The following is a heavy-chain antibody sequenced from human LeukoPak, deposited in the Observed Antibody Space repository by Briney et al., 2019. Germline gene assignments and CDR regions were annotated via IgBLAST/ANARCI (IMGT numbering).Heavy chain of an antibody. CDR2: IYYSEST. Sequence: SETLSLTCTVSSGSIRSSSYYWGWIRQPPGKGLEWIGNIYYSESTYYNPSLKSRVTFSLDTSKNQFSLKLSSVTAADTAVYYCARVPSRGYSSGYPDGYFDYWGQGTLVTVSS. CDR3: ARVPSRGYSSGYPDGYFDY. D-gene: IGHD6-19*01. V-gene: IGHV4-39*07. CDR1: SGSIRSSSYY. J-gene: IGHJ4*02.